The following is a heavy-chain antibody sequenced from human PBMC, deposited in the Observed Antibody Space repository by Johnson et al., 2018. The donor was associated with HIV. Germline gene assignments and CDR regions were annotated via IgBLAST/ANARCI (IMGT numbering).Heavy chain of an antibody. V-gene: IGHV3-30*04. J-gene: IGHJ3*02. CDR3: ARGVHSVWAAFDI. D-gene: IGHD2-21*01. Sequence: QVQLVESGGGLVQPGGSLRLSCAASGFTFSSYAMHWVRQAPGKGLEWVAVISYDGSNKYYADSVKGRFTISRDNSKTTLYLQMNSLRAEETAVYYCARGVHSVWAAFDIWGQGTMVTVSS. CDR2: ISYDGSNK. CDR1: GFTFSSYA.